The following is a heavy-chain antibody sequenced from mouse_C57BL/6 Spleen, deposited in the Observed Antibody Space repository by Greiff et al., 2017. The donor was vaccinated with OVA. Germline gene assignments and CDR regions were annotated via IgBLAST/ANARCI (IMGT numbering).Heavy chain of an antibody. D-gene: IGHD6-1*01. CDR3: ARKGGISYAMDY. J-gene: IGHJ4*01. Sequence: QVQLQQSGAELVKPGASVKMSCKASGYTFTSYWITWVKQRPGQGLEWIGDIYPGSGSTNYNEKFKSKATLTVDTSSSTAYMQLSSLTSEDSAVYYCARKGGISYAMDYWGQGTSVTVSS. CDR1: GYTFTSYW. V-gene: IGHV1-55*01. CDR2: IYPGSGST.